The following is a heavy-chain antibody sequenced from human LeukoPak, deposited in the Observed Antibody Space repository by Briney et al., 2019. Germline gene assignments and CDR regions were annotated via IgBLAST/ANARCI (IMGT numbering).Heavy chain of an antibody. D-gene: IGHD1-1*01. CDR1: GDSISDSY. Sequence: PSGTLSLTCTVSGDSISDSYWTWIRQPPGEGLEYIGYIYYTGSTTYSPSLRGRVTISLDKSKSRFSLKLNSVTTADTAVYFCAKGTEGYLQLEDWGQGALVTVSS. CDR2: IYYTGST. V-gene: IGHV4-59*01. CDR3: AKGTEGYLQLED. J-gene: IGHJ4*02.